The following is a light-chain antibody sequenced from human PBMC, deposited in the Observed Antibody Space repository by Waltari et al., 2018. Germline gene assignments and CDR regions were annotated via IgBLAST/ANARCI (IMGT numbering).Light chain of an antibody. J-gene: IGLJ2*01. CDR1: SDDLGASSY. CDR2: HLT. CDR3: SAYTSRGTLK. V-gene: IGLV2-14*03. Sequence: QSALTQPDSASGSPGHSITISCTGTSDDLGASSYVTCDHQRPCKVPKLIIYHLTALPSVVSHRFSCSKSGSTASLAVSGRQAEDAGLFYCSAYTSRGTLKFGGGTRVTVL.